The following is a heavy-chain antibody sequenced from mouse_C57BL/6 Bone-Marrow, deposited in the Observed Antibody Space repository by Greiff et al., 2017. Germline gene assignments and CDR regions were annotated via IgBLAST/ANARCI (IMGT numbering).Heavy chain of an antibody. CDR2: INPSTGGT. J-gene: IGHJ3*01. CDR1: GYSFTGYY. D-gene: IGHD1-1*01. V-gene: IGHV1-42*01. Sequence: EVQLQQSGPELVKPGASVKISCKASGYSFTGYYMNWVKQSPEKSLEWIGEINPSTGGTTYNQKFKAQATLTVDKSSSTAYMQLKSLTSEDSAVYYCARIPYYYGSSYDWFAYWGQGTLVTVSA. CDR3: ARIPYYYGSSYDWFAY.